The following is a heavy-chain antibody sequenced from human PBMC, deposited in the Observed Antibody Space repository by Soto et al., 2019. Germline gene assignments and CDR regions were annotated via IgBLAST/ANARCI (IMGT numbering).Heavy chain of an antibody. J-gene: IGHJ6*02. CDR3: ATYGALTGYYYYGMDV. CDR1: GYSFTSYW. V-gene: IGHV5-10-1*01. D-gene: IGHD1-26*01. CDR2: IDPSDSYT. Sequence: GESLKISCKGSGYSFTSYWISWVRQMPGKGLEWMGRIDPSDSYTNYSPSFQGHVTISADKSISTAYLQWSSLKASDTAMYYCATYGALTGYYYYGMDVWGQGTTVTVSS.